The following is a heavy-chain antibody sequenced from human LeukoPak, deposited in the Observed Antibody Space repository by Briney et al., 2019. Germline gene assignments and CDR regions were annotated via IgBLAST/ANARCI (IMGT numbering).Heavy chain of an antibody. V-gene: IGHV1-69*06. CDR3: ALGVEGPFDY. Sequence: ASEKVSCKASGGTFSSYAISWVRQAPGQGLEWMGGIIPIFGTANYAQKFQGRVTITADKSTSTAYMELSSLRSEDTAVYYCALGVEGPFDYWGQGTLVTVSS. D-gene: IGHD2-15*01. CDR1: GGTFSSYA. J-gene: IGHJ4*02. CDR2: IIPIFGTA.